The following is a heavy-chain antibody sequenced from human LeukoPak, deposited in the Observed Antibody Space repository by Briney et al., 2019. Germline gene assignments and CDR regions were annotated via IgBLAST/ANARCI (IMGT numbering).Heavy chain of an antibody. D-gene: IGHD3-22*01. V-gene: IGHV3-74*01. CDR1: GSSFISYW. CDR3: SRGPYYYDTVGHPDI. CDR2: IDPYGGDT. Sequence: GGSLRLSYGASGSSFISYWMHWVRQTPEKRLVWVSYIDPYGGDTNYADSVKGRFTISRDNDKNTLYLQMNSLRVDDTAVYFCSRGPYYYDTVGHPDIWGHGTMVTVSS. J-gene: IGHJ3*02.